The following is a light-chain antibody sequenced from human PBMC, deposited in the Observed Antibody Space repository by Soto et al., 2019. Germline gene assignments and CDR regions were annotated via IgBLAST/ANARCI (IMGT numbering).Light chain of an antibody. CDR2: RNN. V-gene: IGLV1-47*01. CDR1: SSNIGSNY. Sequence: QAVVTQPPSASGTPGQRVTISCSGSSSNIGSNYVYWYQQLPGTAPKLLIYRNNQRPSGVPDRFFGSKSGTSASLAISGLRSEDEADYYCAAWDDSLNWVFGGGTKLTVL. J-gene: IGLJ3*02. CDR3: AAWDDSLNWV.